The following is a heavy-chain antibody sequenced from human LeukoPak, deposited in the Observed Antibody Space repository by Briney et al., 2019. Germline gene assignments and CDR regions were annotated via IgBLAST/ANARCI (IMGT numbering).Heavy chain of an antibody. CDR1: GYTFTSYD. D-gene: IGHD5-24*01. V-gene: IGHV1-8*01. J-gene: IGHJ4*02. Sequence: GASVKVSCKASGYTFTSYDINWVRQATGQGLEWMGWMNPNSGNTGYAQKFQGRVTMTRNTSISTAYMELSSLRSEDTAVYYCAGAAITRDGYNSALDYWGQGTLVTVSS. CDR2: MNPNSGNT. CDR3: AGAAITRDGYNSALDY.